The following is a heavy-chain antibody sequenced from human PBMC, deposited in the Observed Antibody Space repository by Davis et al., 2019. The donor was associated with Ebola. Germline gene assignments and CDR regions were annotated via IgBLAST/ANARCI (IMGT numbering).Heavy chain of an antibody. V-gene: IGHV3-23*01. CDR1: GFTFSGYA. J-gene: IGHJ4*02. CDR3: AKDRGGLVDTNTLDY. Sequence: GESLKISCVASGFTFSGYAMSWVRQAPGKGLEWVSGVSRGGDNTRYADSVKGRFTISRDNSKNTLFLQINSLRVDDTAVYYCAKDRGGLVDTNTLDYWGQGALVTVSS. D-gene: IGHD5-18*01. CDR2: VSRGGDNT.